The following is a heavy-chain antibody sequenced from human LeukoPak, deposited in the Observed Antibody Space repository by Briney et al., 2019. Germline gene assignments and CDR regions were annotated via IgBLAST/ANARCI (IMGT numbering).Heavy chain of an antibody. Sequence: GGSLRLSCAASGLTFSSYAMHWVRQAPGKGLEWVAVISYDGSNKYYADSVKGRFTISRDNSKNTLYLQMNSLRAEDTAVYYCARVEQWLVRYFDYWGQRTLVTVSS. CDR2: ISYDGSNK. CDR3: ARVEQWLVRYFDY. D-gene: IGHD6-19*01. CDR1: GLTFSSYA. J-gene: IGHJ4*02. V-gene: IGHV3-30-3*01.